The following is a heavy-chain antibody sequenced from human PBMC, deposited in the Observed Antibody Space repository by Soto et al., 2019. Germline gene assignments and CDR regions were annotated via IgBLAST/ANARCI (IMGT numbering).Heavy chain of an antibody. CDR3: AKDRERIATRSIDY. Sequence: EVRLLESGGGLVQPGGSLRLSCAASGFTFSSYAMSWVRQAPGKGLEWVSGISGSGVSTYYADSVKGRFTISRDNSKSTLYLQMNSLRAEDTAVYYCAKDRERIATRSIDYWGQGTLVTVSS. CDR1: GFTFSSYA. V-gene: IGHV3-23*01. D-gene: IGHD6-6*01. CDR2: ISGSGVST. J-gene: IGHJ4*02.